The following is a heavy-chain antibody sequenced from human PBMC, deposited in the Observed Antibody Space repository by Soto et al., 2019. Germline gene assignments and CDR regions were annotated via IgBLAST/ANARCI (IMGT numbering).Heavy chain of an antibody. J-gene: IGHJ5*02. CDR1: GGTFTSPA. CDR2: IIPIFGTA. V-gene: IGHV1-69*01. Sequence: SCQPSGGTFTSPAFSWVRQDTEQGLDLMGGIIPIFGTANYAQKFQGRVTITADDSTSTAYMELSSLRSEDTAVYYCARADFYDSSSYLALQAANWFDPRGQGTRVTVSA. CDR3: ARADFYDSSSYLALQAANWFDP. D-gene: IGHD3-22*01.